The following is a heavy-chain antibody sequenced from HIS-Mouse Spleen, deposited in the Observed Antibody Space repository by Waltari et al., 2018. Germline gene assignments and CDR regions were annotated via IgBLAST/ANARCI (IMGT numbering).Heavy chain of an antibody. CDR2: IYYSGST. CDR1: GRPIRSSSYY. CDR3: AREIPYSSSWYDWYFDL. J-gene: IGHJ2*01. V-gene: IGHV4-39*07. Sequence: QLQLQESGPGLVKPSETLSLTCTVSGRPIRSSSYYWGWIRQPPGKGLEWIGGIYYSGSTYYNPSLKSRVTISVDTSKNQFSLKLSSVTAADTAVYYCAREIPYSSSWYDWYFDLWGRGTLVTVSS. D-gene: IGHD6-13*01.